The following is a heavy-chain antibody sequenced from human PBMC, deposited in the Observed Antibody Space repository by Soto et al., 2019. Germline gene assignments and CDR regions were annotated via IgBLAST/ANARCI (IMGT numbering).Heavy chain of an antibody. V-gene: IGHV4-30-2*01. CDR2: IYHSGST. CDR1: GGSISSGGYS. Sequence: QLQLQESGSGLVKPSQTLSLTCAVSGGSISSGGYSLSWIRQPPGKGLEWIGYIYHSGSTYYNPYLKSRVTISVDRSKTQVAVKLSSVTAADTAVYYCAAGGGLPRYDWGQGTLVTV. CDR3: AAGGGLPRYD. D-gene: IGHD5-12*01. J-gene: IGHJ1*01.